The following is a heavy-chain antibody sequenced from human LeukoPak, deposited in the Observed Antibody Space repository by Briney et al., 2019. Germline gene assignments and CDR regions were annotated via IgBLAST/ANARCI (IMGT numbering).Heavy chain of an antibody. D-gene: IGHD3-10*01. J-gene: IGHJ4*02. CDR3: TTDADYYGSGSYYTPDY. V-gene: IGHV3-15*01. CDR1: GFTFSNAW. CDR2: IKSKTDGGTT. Sequence: GGSLRLSCAASGFTFSNAWMSWVRQAPGKGLEWVGRIKSKTDGGTTDYAAPVKGRFTISRDDSKTTLYLQMNSLKTEDTAVYYCTTDADYYGSGSYYTPDYWGQGTLVTVSS.